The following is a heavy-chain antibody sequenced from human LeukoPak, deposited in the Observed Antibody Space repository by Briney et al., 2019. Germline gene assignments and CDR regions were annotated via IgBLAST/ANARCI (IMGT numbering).Heavy chain of an antibody. Sequence: GESLRLSCVASGFTLSSDWMTWVRQAPGKGLEWVANIRQDGNEWFYVDSVKGRFTISRDNAKNSPYLQMNSLRAEDTAVYYCARIPRGLVHFDDWGQGTLVTVSS. D-gene: IGHD3/OR15-3a*01. J-gene: IGHJ4*02. V-gene: IGHV3-7*01. CDR3: ARIPRGLVHFDD. CDR1: GFTLSSDW. CDR2: IRQDGNEW.